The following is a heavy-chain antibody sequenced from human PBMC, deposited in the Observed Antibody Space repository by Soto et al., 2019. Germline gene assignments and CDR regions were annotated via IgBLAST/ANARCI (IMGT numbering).Heavy chain of an antibody. V-gene: IGHV1-69*02. J-gene: IGHJ5*02. CDR3: AQDLWSGYYVYNWFDP. CDR2: IIPILGIA. CDR1: GGTFSSYT. D-gene: IGHD3-3*01. Sequence: SVKVSCKASGGTFSSYTISWVRQAPGQGLEWMGRIIPILGIANYAQKFQGRVTITADKSTSTAYMELSSLRSEDTAVYYCAQDLWSGYYVYNWFDPWGQGTLVTVSS.